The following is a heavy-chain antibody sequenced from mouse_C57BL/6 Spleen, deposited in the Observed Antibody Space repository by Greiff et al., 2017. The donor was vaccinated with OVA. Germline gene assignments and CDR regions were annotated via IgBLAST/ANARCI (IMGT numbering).Heavy chain of an antibody. Sequence: QVQLQQSGAELMKPGASVKLSCKATGYTFTGYWIEWVKQRPGHGLEWIGEILPGSGSTNYNEKFKGKATFTADTSSNTAYMQLSSLTTEDSAIYYCARRGFITTVVPWYFDVWGTGTTVTVSS. CDR3: ARRGFITTVVPWYFDV. D-gene: IGHD1-1*01. CDR1: GYTFTGYW. V-gene: IGHV1-9*01. CDR2: ILPGSGST. J-gene: IGHJ1*03.